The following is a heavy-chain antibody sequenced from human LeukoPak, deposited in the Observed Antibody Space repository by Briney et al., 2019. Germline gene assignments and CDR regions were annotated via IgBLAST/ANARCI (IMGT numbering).Heavy chain of an antibody. J-gene: IGHJ5*02. CDR3: AKDICGAARPRGFDP. CDR2: IYSGGST. Sequence: GGSLRLSCAASGFTVSSNYMSWVRQAPGKGLEWVSVIYSGGSTYYADSVKGRFTISRDNSKNTLYLQMNSLRAEDTAVYYCAKDICGAARPRGFDPWGQGTLVTVSS. V-gene: IGHV3-53*01. CDR1: GFTVSSNY. D-gene: IGHD6-6*01.